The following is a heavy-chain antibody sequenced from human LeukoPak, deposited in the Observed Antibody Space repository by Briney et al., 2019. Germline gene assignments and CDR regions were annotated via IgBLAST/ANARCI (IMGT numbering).Heavy chain of an antibody. CDR3: ARMGYYDFWSGYYSLDS. CDR1: GYTFTIYG. Sequence: EASVKVSCKASGYTFTIYGITWVRQAPGQGLECVVWISGYNGDRKYVQKLQDRVTMTTDTSTSTAYMELRSLRSDDTAIYYCARMGYYDFWSGYYSLDSWGQGTLVTVSS. V-gene: IGHV1-18*01. CDR2: ISGYNGDR. D-gene: IGHD3-3*01. J-gene: IGHJ4*02.